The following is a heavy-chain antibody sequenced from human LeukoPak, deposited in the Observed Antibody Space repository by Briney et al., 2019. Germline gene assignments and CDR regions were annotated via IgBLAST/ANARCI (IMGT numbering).Heavy chain of an antibody. J-gene: IGHJ4*02. CDR3: ARDPSSWSSSWNDY. V-gene: IGHV3-33*01. CDR1: GFTFSSYG. Sequence: GGSLTLSCAASGFTFSSYGMHWVRQAPGKGLEWVAVIWYDGSNKYYADSVKGRFTISRDNSKNTLYLQMNSLRAEDTAVYYCARDPSSWSSSWNDYWGQGTLVTVSS. CDR2: IWYDGSNK. D-gene: IGHD6-13*01.